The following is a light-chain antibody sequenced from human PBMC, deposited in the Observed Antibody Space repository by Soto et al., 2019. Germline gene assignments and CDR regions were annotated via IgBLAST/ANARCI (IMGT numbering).Light chain of an antibody. CDR3: QSCDSSLSGAGV. CDR1: SSNIGAGYD. J-gene: IGLJ1*01. V-gene: IGLV1-40*01. Sequence: QSVLTQPPSVSGAPGQRVTISCTGSSSNIGAGYDVHWYQQLPGTAPKLLIYGNINRPSGVPDRFSGSKSGTSASLAITGLQAEEDAYYDGQSCDSSLSGAGVFGTGTKLTVL. CDR2: GNI.